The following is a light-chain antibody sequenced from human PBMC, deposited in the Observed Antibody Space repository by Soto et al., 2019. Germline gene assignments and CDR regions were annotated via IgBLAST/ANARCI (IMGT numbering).Light chain of an antibody. Sequence: EIVLTQSPGTLSLSPGERATLSCRASQSVSSSYLAWYQQKPGQAPRLLIYGASSRATGIPDRFSGSGSGTDFTLTISRLEPEDFAVYYCPHPGTFGQGTKVEIK. V-gene: IGKV3-20*01. CDR3: PHPGT. CDR2: GAS. CDR1: QSVSSSY. J-gene: IGKJ1*01.